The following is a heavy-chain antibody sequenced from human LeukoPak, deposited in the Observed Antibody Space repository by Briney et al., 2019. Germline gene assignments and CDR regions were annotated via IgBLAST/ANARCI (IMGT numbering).Heavy chain of an antibody. J-gene: IGHJ4*02. CDR1: GFTFSGSA. CDR2: IRSKANGYAT. CDR3: TTVIRNFGGAGF. D-gene: IGHD2-21*01. V-gene: IGHV3-73*01. Sequence: GGSLRLSCAASGFTFSGSAMHWVRQASGKGLEWVGRIRSKANGYATAYAASVKGRFTISRDDSKNTAYLQMNSLKTEDTAVYYCTTVIRNFGGAGFWGQGTLVTVSS.